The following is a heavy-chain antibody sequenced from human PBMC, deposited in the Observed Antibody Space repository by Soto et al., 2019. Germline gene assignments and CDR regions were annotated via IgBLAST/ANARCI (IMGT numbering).Heavy chain of an antibody. Sequence: GESLKISCAASGFTFSDYYMSWIRQTPGKGLEWVSYISSSGSTIYYADSVKGRFTISRDNAKNSLYLQMNSLRAEDTAVYYCARERCSSTSCYDAFDIWGQGTMVTVSS. J-gene: IGHJ3*02. CDR1: GFTFSDYY. CDR3: ARERCSSTSCYDAFDI. D-gene: IGHD2-2*01. CDR2: ISSSGSTI. V-gene: IGHV3-11*01.